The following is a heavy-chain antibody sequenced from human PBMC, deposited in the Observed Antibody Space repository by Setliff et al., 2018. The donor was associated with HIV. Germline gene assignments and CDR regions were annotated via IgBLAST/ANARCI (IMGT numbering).Heavy chain of an antibody. CDR3: TRHLPVYYGSGVSYYFDY. J-gene: IGHJ4*02. Sequence: PSETLSLTCSVSAFSMSSYYWSFIRQPPGKGLEWIGCVYYTGSTNYSPSLKSRVTISIDTSKNQVSLKLTSVTAADTAVYYCTRHLPVYYGSGVSYYFDYWGQGTLVTVSS. CDR2: VYYTGST. V-gene: IGHV4-59*08. D-gene: IGHD3-10*01. CDR1: AFSMSSYY.